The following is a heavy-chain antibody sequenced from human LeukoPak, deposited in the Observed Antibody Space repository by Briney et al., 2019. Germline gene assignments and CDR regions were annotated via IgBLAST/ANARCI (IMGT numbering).Heavy chain of an antibody. CDR1: GFTFSNYA. J-gene: IGHJ4*02. CDR3: AKEGRLTVAAVVVENYFDY. Sequence: GGSLRLSCAASGFTFSNYAMSWVRQAPGKGLEWVSIISSSGTGGSTNYADSVKGRFTISRDNSGTTVSLQMNSLTTDDTAEYFCAKEGRLTVAAVVVENYFDYWGQGTPVIVSA. CDR2: ISSSGTGGST. V-gene: IGHV3-23*01. D-gene: IGHD3-22*01.